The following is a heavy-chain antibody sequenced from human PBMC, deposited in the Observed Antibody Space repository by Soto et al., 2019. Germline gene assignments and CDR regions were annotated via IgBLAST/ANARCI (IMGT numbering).Heavy chain of an antibody. V-gene: IGHV1-8*01. Sequence: QVQLVQSGAEVKKPGASVKVSCKASGYTFTSYDINWVRQATGQGLEWMGWMNPNSGNTGYAQKFQGRVTMTRNTSISTAYMDLGSLRSEDTAVYYCARRGYSSSWYYYYYYGMDVWGQGTTVTVSS. J-gene: IGHJ6*02. CDR1: GYTFTSYD. D-gene: IGHD6-13*01. CDR2: MNPNSGNT. CDR3: ARRGYSSSWYYYYYYGMDV.